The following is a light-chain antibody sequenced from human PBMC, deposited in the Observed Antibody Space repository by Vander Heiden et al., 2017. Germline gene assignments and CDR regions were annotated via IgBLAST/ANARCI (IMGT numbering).Light chain of an antibody. J-gene: IGKJ1*01. CDR1: QSVSSN. CDR2: GAS. Sequence: EIWLTQSPATLSVSPGERATLSCRASQSVSSNLAWYQQKPGQDPRLLIYGASTRATGIPASFSGSGSGTEFTLTISSLQSEDFAVYYCQQYNNWPPWTFGQGTKVEIK. V-gene: IGKV3D-15*01. CDR3: QQYNNWPPWT.